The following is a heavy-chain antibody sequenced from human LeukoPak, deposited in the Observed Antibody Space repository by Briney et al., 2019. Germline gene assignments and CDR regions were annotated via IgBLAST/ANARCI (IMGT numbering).Heavy chain of an antibody. CDR1: DGSTRSGDYY. V-gene: IGHV4-31*03. Sequence: PSETLSLTCTVPDGSTRSGDYYWSWIRQHPGKGLEWIGYISYSGITYSNPSLKSRVTISVGTSKRQFSLRLNSVTPADTAVYYCARDRGLKYGYSFLDSWGQGALVTVSS. J-gene: IGHJ4*02. CDR2: ISYSGIT. D-gene: IGHD5-24*01. CDR3: ARDRGLKYGYSFLDS.